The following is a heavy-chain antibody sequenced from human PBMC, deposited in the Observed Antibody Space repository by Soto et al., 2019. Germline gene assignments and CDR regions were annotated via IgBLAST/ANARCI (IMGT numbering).Heavy chain of an antibody. D-gene: IGHD2-15*01. CDR1: GFTFSSYA. CDR2: IVGSGSST. CDR3: AKAGGDCSGGSCYSNQGDY. J-gene: IGHJ4*02. Sequence: GGSLRLSCAASGFTFSSYAMSWVRQAPGKGLEWVSGIVGSGSSTYYADSVKGRFTISRDNSQSTLYLQMNSLRADDTAVYYCAKAGGDCSGGSCYSNQGDYWGQGTLVTVSS. V-gene: IGHV3-23*01.